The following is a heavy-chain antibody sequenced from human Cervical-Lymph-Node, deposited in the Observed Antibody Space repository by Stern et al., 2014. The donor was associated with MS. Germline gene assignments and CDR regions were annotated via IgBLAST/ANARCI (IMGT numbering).Heavy chain of an antibody. CDR3: AKDRRGD. CDR2: ISTGGTYT. V-gene: IGHV3-23*04. CDR1: GFTFNNYA. D-gene: IGHD3-10*01. J-gene: IGHJ4*02. Sequence: EVQLVESGGGLVQPGGSLRLSCAASGFTFNNYAMNWVRQAPGKGLEGVSAISTGGTYTSCADSVKGRFTISRSNSTNSVYLQMNSRRAEDSAVYYCAKDRRGDWGQGTLVTVSS.